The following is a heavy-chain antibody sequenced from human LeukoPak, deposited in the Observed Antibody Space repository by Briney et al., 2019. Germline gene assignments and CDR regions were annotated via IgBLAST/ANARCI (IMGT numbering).Heavy chain of an antibody. J-gene: IGHJ4*02. CDR1: GFTFSSYA. V-gene: IGHV3-23*01. D-gene: IGHD5-18*01. CDR2: ISGSGGST. CDR3: AKPPKYSFGYNSFDY. Sequence: PGGSLRLSCAASGFTFSSYAMSWVRQAPGKGLEWVSAISGSGGSTYYADSVKGRFTISRDNSKNTLFLQMSSLRAEDTAVYYCAKPPKYSFGYNSFDYWGQGTLVTVSS.